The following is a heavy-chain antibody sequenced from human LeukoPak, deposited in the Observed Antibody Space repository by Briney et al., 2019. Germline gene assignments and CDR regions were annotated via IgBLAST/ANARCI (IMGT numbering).Heavy chain of an antibody. CDR2: MNPNSGNT. J-gene: IGHJ4*02. CDR1: GYTFTSCV. D-gene: IGHD6-19*01. CDR3: TRGSSGRRDN. V-gene: IGHV1-8*01. Sequence: GASVKVSCKASGYTFTSCVINWVRQATGQGLEWMGWMNPNSGNTGYGQSFQGRIIITRDISIGTAYMELSNLTSEDTAIYYCTRGSSGRRDNWGQGTLVTVSA.